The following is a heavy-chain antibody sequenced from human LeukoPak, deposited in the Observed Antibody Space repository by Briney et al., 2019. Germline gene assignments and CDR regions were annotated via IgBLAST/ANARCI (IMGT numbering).Heavy chain of an antibody. CDR1: GGTFTSYA. V-gene: IGHV1-69*01. D-gene: IGHD1-26*01. Sequence: SVTVSFKASGGTFTSYAISWVRQAPGQGLEWMGGIIPIFGTANYAQKFQGRVTITADESTSTAYMELSSLRSEDTAVYYCAREVGREGFDYWGQGTLVTVSS. CDR3: AREVGREGFDY. CDR2: IIPIFGTA. J-gene: IGHJ4*02.